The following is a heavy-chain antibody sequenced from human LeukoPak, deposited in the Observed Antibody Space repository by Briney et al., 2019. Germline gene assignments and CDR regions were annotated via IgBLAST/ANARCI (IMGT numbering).Heavy chain of an antibody. CDR1: GFTFSSYA. CDR3: AKDFPTPNYGILTGYYNVRVY. V-gene: IGHV3-23*01. CDR2: ISGSGGST. Sequence: GGSLRLSCAASGFTFSSYAMSWVRQAPGKGLEWVSAISGSGGSTYYADSVKGRFTISRGNSKNTLYLQMNSLRAEDTAVYYCAKDFPTPNYGILTGYYNVRVYWGQGTLVTVSS. D-gene: IGHD3-9*01. J-gene: IGHJ4*02.